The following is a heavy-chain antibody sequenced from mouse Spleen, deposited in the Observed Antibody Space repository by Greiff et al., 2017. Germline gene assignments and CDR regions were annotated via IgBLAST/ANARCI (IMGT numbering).Heavy chain of an antibody. D-gene: IGHD2-14*01. CDR1: GFSLTSYG. CDR3: ARKGVRPWYFDV. V-gene: IGHV2-2*01. Sequence: QVQLQQSGPGLVQPSQSLSITCTVSGFSLTSYGVHWVRQSPGKGLEWLGVIWSGGSTDYNAAFISRLSISKDNSKSQVFFKMNSLQADDTAIYYCARKGVRPWYFDVWGAGTTVTVSS. J-gene: IGHJ1*01. CDR2: IWSGGST.